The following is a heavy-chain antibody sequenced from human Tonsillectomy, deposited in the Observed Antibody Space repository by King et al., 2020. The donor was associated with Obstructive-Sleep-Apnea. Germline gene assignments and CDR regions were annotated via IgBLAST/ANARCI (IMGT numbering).Heavy chain of an antibody. CDR2: ITSSSRDI. CDR3: AREAFYSGLDV. V-gene: IGHV3-21*04. J-gene: IGHJ6*02. Sequence: VQLVESGGALVMPGGSLTLSCAASGFILSSYSMKWVRQVPGKGLEWVAFITSSSRDIRYADSVKGRFTIPRDNAKDSLYLQMNGLRAEDTAVYYCAREAFYSGLDVWGQGTTVTVSS. CDR1: GFILSSYS.